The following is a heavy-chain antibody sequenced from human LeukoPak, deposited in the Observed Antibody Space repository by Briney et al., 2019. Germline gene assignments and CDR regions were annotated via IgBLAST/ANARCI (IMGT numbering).Heavy chain of an antibody. CDR3: ARALIGYYFDY. Sequence: QSGGSLRLSCAASGFTFSSYAMSWVRQAPGKGLEWVSAISGSGGSTYYADSVKGRFTISRDNSKNSLYLQMNSLRAEDTAVYYCARALIGYYFDYWGQGTLVTVSS. CDR1: GFTFSSYA. D-gene: IGHD2-8*01. V-gene: IGHV3-23*01. CDR2: ISGSGGST. J-gene: IGHJ4*02.